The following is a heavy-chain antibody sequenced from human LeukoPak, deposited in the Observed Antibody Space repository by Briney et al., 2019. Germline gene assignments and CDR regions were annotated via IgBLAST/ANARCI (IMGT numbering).Heavy chain of an antibody. D-gene: IGHD1-14*01. V-gene: IGHV4-59*01. CDR3: ARGIAGRTFDL. CDR2: IYYSGST. CDR1: GGSISSYY. J-gene: IGHJ2*01. Sequence: SETLSLTCTVSGGSISSYYWSWIRQPPGKGLEWIGYIYYSGSTNYNPSLKSRVTISVDTSKNQFSLKLSSVTAADTAVYYCARGIAGRTFDLWGRGTLVTVSS.